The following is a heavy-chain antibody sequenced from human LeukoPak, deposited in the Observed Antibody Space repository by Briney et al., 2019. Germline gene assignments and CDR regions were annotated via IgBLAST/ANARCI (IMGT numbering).Heavy chain of an antibody. CDR3: AGDILTLPY. J-gene: IGHJ4*02. Sequence: PSETLSLTCTVSGGSISSGSYYWGWIRQPPGKGLEWIGSIYYSGRTYYSPSLKSRVTLSVDTSKNQFSLKLSSVTAADTAVYYCAGDILTLPYWGQGTLVTVSS. D-gene: IGHD3-9*01. V-gene: IGHV4-39*01. CDR1: GGSISSGSYY. CDR2: IYYSGRT.